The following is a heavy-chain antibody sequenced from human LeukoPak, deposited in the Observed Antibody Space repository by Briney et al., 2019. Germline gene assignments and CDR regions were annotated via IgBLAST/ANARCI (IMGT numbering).Heavy chain of an antibody. CDR2: IYYSGST. CDR3: ARETWELLFDY. J-gene: IGHJ4*02. V-gene: IGHV4-30-4*08. Sequence: SETLSLTCTVSGGSISSGDYYWSWIRQPPGKGLEWIGYIYYSGSTYYNPSLKSRVTISVGTSKNQFSLKLSSVTAADTAVYYCARETWELLFDYWGQGTLVTVSS. D-gene: IGHD1-26*01. CDR1: GGSISSGDYY.